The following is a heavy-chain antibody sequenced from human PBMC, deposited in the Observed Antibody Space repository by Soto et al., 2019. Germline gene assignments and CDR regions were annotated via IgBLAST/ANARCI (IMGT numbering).Heavy chain of an antibody. CDR2: IYYSGST. J-gene: IGHJ4*02. D-gene: IGHD3-16*01. V-gene: IGHV4-31*03. Sequence: QVQLQESGPGLVKPSQTLSLTCTVSGGSISSGGYYWSWIRQHPGKGLEWIGYIYYSGSTYYNPSLKRRVTISVDTSKNQFSLKLSSVTAADTAVYYCARSPYDYIWGSRPSHFDYWGQGTLVTVSS. CDR3: ARSPYDYIWGSRPSHFDY. CDR1: GGSISSGGYY.